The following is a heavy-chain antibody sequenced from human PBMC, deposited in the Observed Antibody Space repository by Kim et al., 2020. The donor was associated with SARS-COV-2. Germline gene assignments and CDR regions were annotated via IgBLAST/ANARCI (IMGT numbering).Heavy chain of an antibody. D-gene: IGHD3-22*01. CDR3: ARDSYYDSSGYYAAAFDI. Sequence: KGRFTISRDNAKNSLYLQMNSLRDEDTAVYYCARDSYYDSSGYYAAAFDIWGQGTMVTVSS. J-gene: IGHJ3*02. V-gene: IGHV3-48*02.